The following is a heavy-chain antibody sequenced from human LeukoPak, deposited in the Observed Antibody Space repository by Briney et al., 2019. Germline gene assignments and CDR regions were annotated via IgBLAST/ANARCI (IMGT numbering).Heavy chain of an antibody. Sequence: PSETLSLTCTVSGGSISSSSYYWGWIRRSPGKGLEWIGSIYYSGSTYNNPSLRSRITISVDTSKNHFSLKLSSVTAADTAVYYCARLCSGGSCYGNYWGQGTLVTVSS. CDR2: IYYSGST. V-gene: IGHV4-39*02. D-gene: IGHD2-15*01. J-gene: IGHJ4*02. CDR3: ARLCSGGSCYGNY. CDR1: GGSISSSSYY.